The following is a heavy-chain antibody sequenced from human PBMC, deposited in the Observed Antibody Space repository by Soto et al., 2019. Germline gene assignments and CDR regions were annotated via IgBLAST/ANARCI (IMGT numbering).Heavy chain of an antibody. Sequence: QVQLVQSGAEVKKPGSSVKVSCKASGGTFSSYAISWVRQAPGQGLEWMGGIIPIFGTANYAQKFQGRVTSTADESTSTAYMELSSLRSDDTAVYYGARESRYCSGGSCYFLPGIDYWGQGTLVTVSS. CDR2: IIPIFGTA. J-gene: IGHJ4*02. D-gene: IGHD2-15*01. CDR1: GGTFSSYA. V-gene: IGHV1-69*12. CDR3: ARESRYCSGGSCYFLPGIDY.